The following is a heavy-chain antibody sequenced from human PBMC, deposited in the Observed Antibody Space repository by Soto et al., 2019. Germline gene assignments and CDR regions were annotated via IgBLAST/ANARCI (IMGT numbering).Heavy chain of an antibody. V-gene: IGHV3-9*01. CDR1: GFTFDDYA. Sequence: EVQLVESGGGLVQPGRSLRLSCAASGFTFDDYAMHWVRQAPGKGLEGVSGISWNSGSIGYADSVKGRFPIARDNGKNSLYLQMNSLRAEDTALYYCAKDRKLRGPRYYYSYDMDVWGKGTTVTVSS. D-gene: IGHD4-17*01. CDR3: AKDRKLRGPRYYYSYDMDV. CDR2: ISWNSGSI. J-gene: IGHJ6*03.